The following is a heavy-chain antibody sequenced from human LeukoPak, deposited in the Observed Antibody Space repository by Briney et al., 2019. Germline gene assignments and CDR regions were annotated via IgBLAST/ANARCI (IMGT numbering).Heavy chain of an antibody. CDR1: GFTVSSNF. D-gene: IGHD3-22*01. CDR3: AKGDTYYYDSSGYPFDY. J-gene: IGHJ4*02. CDR2: IYSGGST. V-gene: IGHV3-66*01. Sequence: SGGSLRLSCAASGFTVSSNFMSWVRQAPGKGLEWVSVIYSGGSTYYADSVKGRFTISRDNSKNTLYLQMNSLRAEDTAVYYCAKGDTYYYDSSGYPFDYWGQGTLVTVSS.